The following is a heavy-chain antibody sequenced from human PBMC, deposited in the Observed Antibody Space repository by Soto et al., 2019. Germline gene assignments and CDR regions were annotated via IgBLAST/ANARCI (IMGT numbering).Heavy chain of an antibody. J-gene: IGHJ6*02. CDR2: INPNSGGT. CDR1: GYTFRGYY. Sequence: ASVPVSYQASGYTFRGYYIHLLRQAPGQGLEWMGWINPNSGGTNYAQKFQGRVTVTRDTPTSTAYMELSRLTSDDTAVYYCARSLTEGYCTITGCYTRPLYGMDVWGQGTMVTVSS. CDR3: ARSLTEGYCTITGCYTRPLYGMDV. V-gene: IGHV1-2*02. D-gene: IGHD2-2*02.